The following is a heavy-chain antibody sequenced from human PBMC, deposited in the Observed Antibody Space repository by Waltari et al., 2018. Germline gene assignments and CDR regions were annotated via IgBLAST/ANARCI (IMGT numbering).Heavy chain of an antibody. CDR2: INHSGST. D-gene: IGHD2-2*02. CDR3: ARFRYCSSTSCYMRTNP. V-gene: IGHV4-34*01. Sequence: QVQLQQWGAGLLKPSETLSLTCAVYGGSFSGYYRSWIRQPPGEGLEWIGEINHSGSTNYNPSXXXXXXXXVDTSKNQFSLKLSSVTAADTAVYYCARFRYCSSTSCYMRTNPWGQGTLVTVSS. J-gene: IGHJ5*02. CDR1: GGSFSGYY.